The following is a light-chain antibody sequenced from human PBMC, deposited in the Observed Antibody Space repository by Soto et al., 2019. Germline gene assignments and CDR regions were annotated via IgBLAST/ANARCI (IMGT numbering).Light chain of an antibody. J-gene: IGKJ2*01. CDR2: DAS. Sequence: DIQMTQSPSTLSASVGDRVTITCRASQSISSWLAWYQQKPGQAPKLLIYDASSLESGVPSRFSGSGSGTEFTLTISSLQPEDFATYYCQQYNSYSYTFGQGTKLEIK. V-gene: IGKV1-5*01. CDR1: QSISSW. CDR3: QQYNSYSYT.